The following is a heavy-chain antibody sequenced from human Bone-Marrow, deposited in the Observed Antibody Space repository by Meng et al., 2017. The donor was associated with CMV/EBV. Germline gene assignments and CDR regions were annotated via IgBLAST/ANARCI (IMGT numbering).Heavy chain of an antibody. D-gene: IGHD3-3*01. V-gene: IGHV3-9*01. CDR3: AREAYPRFWSGYYGYYGMDV. J-gene: IGHJ6*02. Sequence: SLKISCAASGFTFDDYAMHWVRQAPGKGLEWVSGISWNSGSIGYADSVKGRFTISRDNAKNSLYLQMNSLRAEDTAVYYCAREAYPRFWSGYYGYYGMDVWGQGTTVTV. CDR1: GFTFDDYA. CDR2: ISWNSGSI.